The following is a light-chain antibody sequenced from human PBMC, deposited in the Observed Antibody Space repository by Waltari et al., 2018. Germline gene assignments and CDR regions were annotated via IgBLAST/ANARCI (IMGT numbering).Light chain of an antibody. CDR2: RNT. V-gene: IGLV1-47*01. CDR3: ASWDDILSGVL. J-gene: IGLJ2*01. CDR1: SSNIGSNS. Sequence: QSVLTQPPSASGTPGQRVTISCSGSSSNIGSNSIYWYHQLPGTAPKLLLYRNTQRPSGVPDRFSGSKPGTSASLAISGLRSEDEADYYCASWDDILSGVLFGGGTKLSVL.